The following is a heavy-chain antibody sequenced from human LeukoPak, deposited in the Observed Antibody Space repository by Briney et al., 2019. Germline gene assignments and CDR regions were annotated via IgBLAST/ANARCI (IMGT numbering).Heavy chain of an antibody. D-gene: IGHD1-14*01. V-gene: IGHV4-59*02. CDR2: VSYSGNT. J-gene: IGHJ4*02. Sequence: SETLSLTCTVSGGXVSGYYWNWIRQPPGKGQEWIGYVSYSGNTNYNPSLKSRVTISVDTSKNQFSLKLSSVTAADTAVYYCAEGYNPYYFDYWGRGTLVTVSS. CDR3: AEGYNPYYFDY. CDR1: GGXVSGYY.